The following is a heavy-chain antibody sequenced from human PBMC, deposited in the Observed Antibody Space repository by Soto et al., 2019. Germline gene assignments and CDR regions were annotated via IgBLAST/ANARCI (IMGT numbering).Heavy chain of an antibody. V-gene: IGHV3-9*01. J-gene: IGHJ4*02. CDR3: VKDSAGSCCTFYLDY. Sequence: EVQLVESGGGLVQPGRSLRLSCAASGFTFDDYAMHWVRQAPGKGLEWVSGISWNSGRIGYAHSVKGRFTISRDNAKNSLFLQMSSLRVEDTALYYCVKDSAGSCCTFYLDYWGQGALVTVSS. D-gene: IGHD1-1*01. CDR1: GFTFDDYA. CDR2: ISWNSGRI.